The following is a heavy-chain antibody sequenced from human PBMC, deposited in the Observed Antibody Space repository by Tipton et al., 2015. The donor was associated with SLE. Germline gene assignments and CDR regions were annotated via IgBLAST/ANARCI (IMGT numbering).Heavy chain of an antibody. Sequence: QSGAEVKKPGASEKVSCKASGYTFTSYDINWVRQAPGQGLEWMGWINPNSGGTNYAQKFQGRVTMTRDTSISTAYMELSRLRSDDTAVYYCARGGVRAFGIWGQGTMVTVSS. CDR2: INPNSGGT. CDR1: GYTFTSYD. V-gene: IGHV1-2*02. D-gene: IGHD3-16*01. J-gene: IGHJ3*02. CDR3: ARGGVRAFGI.